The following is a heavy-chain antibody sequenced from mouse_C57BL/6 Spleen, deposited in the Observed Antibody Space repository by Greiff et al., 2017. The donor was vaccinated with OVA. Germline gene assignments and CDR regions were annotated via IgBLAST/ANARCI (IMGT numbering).Heavy chain of an antibody. D-gene: IGHD2-12*01. J-gene: IGHJ4*01. CDR1: GYTFTSYW. V-gene: IGHV1-50*01. CDR3: ARLRRGYARDY. Sequence: VQLQQPGAELVKPGASVKLSCKASGYTFTSYWMQWVKQRPGQGLEWIGEIDPSDSYTNYNQQFKGKATLTVDTSSSTAYMQLSSLTSEDSAVYYGARLRRGYARDYWGQGTSVTVSS. CDR2: IDPSDSYT.